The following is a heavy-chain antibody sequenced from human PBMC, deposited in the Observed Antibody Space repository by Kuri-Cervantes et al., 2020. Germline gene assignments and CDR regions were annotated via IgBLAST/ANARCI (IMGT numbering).Heavy chain of an antibody. CDR2: INHRGST. D-gene: IGHD3-22*01. CDR3: ARPSGIYSSGYDWFDP. V-gene: IGHV4-34*01. J-gene: IGHJ5*02. CDR1: GGSFSSFY. Sequence: SETLSLTCAVYGGSFSSFYWSWIRQPPEKGLEWIGEINHRGSTNYNPSLKSRVTISVDTSKNQFSLKLSSVTAADAAVYYCARPSGIYSSGYDWFDPWGQGTLVTVSS.